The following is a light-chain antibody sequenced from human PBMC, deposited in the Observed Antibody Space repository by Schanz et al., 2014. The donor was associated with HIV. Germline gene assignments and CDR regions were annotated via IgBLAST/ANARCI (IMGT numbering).Light chain of an antibody. Sequence: DVQMTQSPTTLSASVGDRVTITCRASQNIGKWLTWYQQKPGKAPNLLIYQASSLNIGVPSRFSGSGSGTEFTLTISSLQPEDFATYYCQQYDTYPYTFGQGTTLDLK. CDR2: QAS. CDR1: QNIGKW. V-gene: IGKV1-5*03. CDR3: QQYDTYPYT. J-gene: IGKJ2*01.